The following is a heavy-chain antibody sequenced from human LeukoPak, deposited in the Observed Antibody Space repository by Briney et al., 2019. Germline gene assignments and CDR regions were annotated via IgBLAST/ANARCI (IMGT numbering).Heavy chain of an antibody. Sequence: GGSLRLSCAASGFTFSNYNMNWVRQAPGKGLEWVANIKQGGSERYYVDSVKGRFTISRDNAKNSLYLQMNSLRAEDTAVYYCAREGTMTANAFDIWGQGTMVTVSS. CDR2: IKQGGSER. J-gene: IGHJ3*02. CDR3: AREGTMTANAFDI. V-gene: IGHV3-7*01. CDR1: GFTFSNYN. D-gene: IGHD2-21*02.